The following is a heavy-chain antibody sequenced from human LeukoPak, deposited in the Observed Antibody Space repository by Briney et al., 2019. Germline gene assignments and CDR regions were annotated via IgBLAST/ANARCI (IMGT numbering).Heavy chain of an antibody. J-gene: IGHJ5*02. CDR3: TRGAGGILFGT. Sequence: ASVKVSCKASGNTFTSYDFNWVRQAAGQGLEWLGWMNPNSGNTGYAQKFQGRVTMTRNTSISTAYMELRSLRSEDTAVYYCTRGAGGILFGTWGQGTLVTVSS. CDR2: MNPNSGNT. V-gene: IGHV1-8*01. CDR1: GNTFTSYD. D-gene: IGHD6-13*01.